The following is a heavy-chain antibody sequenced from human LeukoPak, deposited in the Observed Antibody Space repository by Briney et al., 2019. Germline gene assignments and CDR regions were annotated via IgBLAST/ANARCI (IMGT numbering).Heavy chain of an antibody. CDR1: GSTFSSSA. V-gene: IGHV3-23*01. CDR2: ISSNGGST. CDR3: AKEQQWLVRSFDY. J-gene: IGHJ4*02. Sequence: GGSLRLSCAASGSTFSSSAMGWVRQAPGKGLEWVSAISSNGGSTYFADSVKGRFAISRDNSKNTVYLQMNSLRAEDTAVYYCAKEQQWLVRSFDYWGQGTLVTVSS. D-gene: IGHD6-19*01.